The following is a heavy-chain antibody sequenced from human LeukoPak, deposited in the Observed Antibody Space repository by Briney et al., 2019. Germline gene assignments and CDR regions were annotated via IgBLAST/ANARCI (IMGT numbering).Heavy chain of an antibody. J-gene: IGHJ5*02. CDR1: GYTFTGYY. Sequence: VASVKVSCKASGYTFTGYYMHWVRQAPGQGLEWMGWINPNSGGTNYAQKFQGRVTMTRDTSISTAYMELSRLRSDDTAVYYCARELPRYCSGGSCYSTKNWFDPWGQGTLVTVSS. CDR3: ARELPRYCSGGSCYSTKNWFDP. CDR2: INPNSGGT. D-gene: IGHD2-15*01. V-gene: IGHV1-2*02.